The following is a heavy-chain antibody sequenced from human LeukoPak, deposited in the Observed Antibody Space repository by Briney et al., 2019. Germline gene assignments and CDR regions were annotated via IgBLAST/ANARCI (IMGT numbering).Heavy chain of an antibody. CDR3: ARAGSTIPPPLHDAFDI. J-gene: IGHJ3*02. D-gene: IGHD2-15*01. CDR2: ISAYNGNT. V-gene: IGHV1-18*01. CDR1: GYTFTSYS. Sequence: ASVKVSCKASGYTFTSYSINWVRQAPGQGLEWMGWISAYNGNTKYAQKFQGRVTMTRDTSTSTVYMELSSLRSEDTAVYYCARAGSTIPPPLHDAFDIWGQGTMVTVSS.